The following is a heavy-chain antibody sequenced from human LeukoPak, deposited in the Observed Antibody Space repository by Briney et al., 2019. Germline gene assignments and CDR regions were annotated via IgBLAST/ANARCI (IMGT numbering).Heavy chain of an antibody. CDR2: ILSDGSKE. V-gene: IGHV3-33*06. CDR1: GFTFSSYG. J-gene: IGHJ4*02. D-gene: IGHD2-2*01. CDR3: AKVPKGGYFDY. Sequence: GGSLRLSCAASGFTFSSYGMHWVRQAPGKGLEWVAVILSDGSKEFYTDSVKGRFTISRDNSKSTLYLQMNSLRAEDTAVYYCAKVPKGGYFDYWGQGTLVTVSS.